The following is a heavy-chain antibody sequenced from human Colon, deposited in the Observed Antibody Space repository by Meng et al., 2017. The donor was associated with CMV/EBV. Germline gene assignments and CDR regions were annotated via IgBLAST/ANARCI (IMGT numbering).Heavy chain of an antibody. CDR3: AKDRGAPYDAFDI. CDR2: ISPNSGTT. D-gene: IGHD3-16*01. J-gene: IGHJ3*02. Sequence: QSQLVPSGPEVLNPGASVKVSCKASGYPFTGNYIHWLRQAPGQGLEWMGWISPNSGTTNYAQKFQGWVTMTRDTSISTAYLELSSLTSDDTAIYYCAKDRGAPYDAFDIWGQGTMVTVSS. CDR1: GYPFTGNY. V-gene: IGHV1-2*04.